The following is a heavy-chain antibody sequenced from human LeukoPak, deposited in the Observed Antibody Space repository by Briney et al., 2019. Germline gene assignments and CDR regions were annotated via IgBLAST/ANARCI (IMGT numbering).Heavy chain of an antibody. CDR1: GGSISSSS. J-gene: IGHJ4*02. V-gene: IGHV3-11*04. Sequence: LSLTCTVSGGSISSSSYYWGWIRQPPGKGLEWVSYISSSSSTIYYADSVKGRFTIYRDKAKNSPYLQMNSLRAEDTAVYYCARDPVVAATPPFFDYWGQGTLVTVSS. D-gene: IGHD2-15*01. CDR3: ARDPVVAATPPFFDY. CDR2: ISSSSSTI.